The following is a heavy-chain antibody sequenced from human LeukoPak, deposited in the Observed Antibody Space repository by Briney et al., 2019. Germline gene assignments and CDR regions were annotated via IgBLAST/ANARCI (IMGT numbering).Heavy chain of an antibody. CDR3: ARDSSFKPFDY. D-gene: IGHD6-6*01. CDR1: GYTFNAYY. J-gene: IGHJ4*02. CDR2: INPNTGGT. Sequence: GASVKVSCKASGYTFNAYYIHWLRQAPGQGLEWMGWINPNTGGTNYAQKFQGRVTMTSDTSVTTAYMELISLTSDDTAVYFCARDSSFKPFDYWGQGSLVTVSS. V-gene: IGHV1-2*02.